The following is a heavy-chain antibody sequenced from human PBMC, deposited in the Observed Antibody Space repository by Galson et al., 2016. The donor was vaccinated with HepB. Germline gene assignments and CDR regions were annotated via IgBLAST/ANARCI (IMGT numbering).Heavy chain of an antibody. V-gene: IGHV4-34*01. CDR3: ARFVFVGASATDS. J-gene: IGHJ4*02. D-gene: IGHD3-16*01. CDR1: GGSFSEYY. Sequence: SETLSLTCAVYGGSFSEYYWNWIRQPPGKGLEWIGEINHSGSTKYNPSLKSRVTMSIDTSKKHLSPRLNSVTAADTAVYYCARFVFVGASATDSWGQGNLVTVSS. CDR2: INHSGST.